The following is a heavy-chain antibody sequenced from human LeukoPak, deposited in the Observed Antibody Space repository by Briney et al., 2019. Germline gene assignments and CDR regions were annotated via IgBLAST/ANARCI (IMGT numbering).Heavy chain of an antibody. CDR2: IRSKVYGETT. J-gene: IGHJ4*02. V-gene: IGHV3-49*04. CDR3: AREYYGEDY. D-gene: IGHD3-10*01. Sequence: GGSLRLSCTGSGFTFPDYAMSWVRQAAGKGLEWVGFIRSKVYGETTEYAASVKGRFTISRDDSKNIAYLQMNSLKTEDTAMYYCAREYYGEDYWGQGTLITVSS. CDR1: GFTFPDYA.